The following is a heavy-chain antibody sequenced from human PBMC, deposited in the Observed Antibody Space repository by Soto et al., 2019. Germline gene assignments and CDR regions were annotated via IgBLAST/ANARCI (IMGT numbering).Heavy chain of an antibody. D-gene: IGHD6-13*01. CDR1: GYTLTELS. Sequence: ASVKVSCKVSGYTLTELSMHWVRQAPGKGLEWMGGFDPEDGETIYAQKFQGRVTMTEDTSTDTAYMELSSLRSEDTAVYYCASPGQQLVDYYYYGMDVWGQGTTVTVSS. V-gene: IGHV1-24*01. J-gene: IGHJ6*02. CDR2: FDPEDGET. CDR3: ASPGQQLVDYYYYGMDV.